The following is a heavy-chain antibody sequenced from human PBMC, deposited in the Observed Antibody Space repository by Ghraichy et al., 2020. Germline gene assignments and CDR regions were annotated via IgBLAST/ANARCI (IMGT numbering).Heavy chain of an antibody. CDR2: IWYDGSNK. CDR1: GFTFSSYG. J-gene: IGHJ4*02. D-gene: IGHD2-2*01. Sequence: GGSLRLSCAASGFTFSSYGMHWVRQAPGKGLEWVAVIWYDGSNKYYADSVKGRFTISRDNSKNTLYLQMNSLRAEDTAVYYCARGYCSSTSCYGVGDFFDYWGQGTLVTVSS. CDR3: ARGYCSSTSCYGVGDFFDY. V-gene: IGHV3-33*01.